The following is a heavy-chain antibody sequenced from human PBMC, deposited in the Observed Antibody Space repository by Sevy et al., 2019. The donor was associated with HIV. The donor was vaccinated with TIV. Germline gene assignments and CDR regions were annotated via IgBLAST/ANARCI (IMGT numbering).Heavy chain of an antibody. CDR1: GGSISSYY. D-gene: IGHD3-9*01. V-gene: IGHV4-59*01. CDR2: IYYSGST. CDR3: ARVTGYYYYYMDV. Sequence: SETLSITCTVSGGSISSYYWSWIRHPPGKGLEWIGYIYYSGSTNYNPSLKSRVTISVDTSKNQFSLKLSSVTAADTAVYYCARVTGYYYYYMDVWGKGTTVTVSS. J-gene: IGHJ6*03.